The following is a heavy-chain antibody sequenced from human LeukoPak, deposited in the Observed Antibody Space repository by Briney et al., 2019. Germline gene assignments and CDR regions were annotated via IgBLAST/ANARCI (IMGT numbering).Heavy chain of an antibody. CDR1: GGTFSSYA. Sequence: ASVKVSCKASGGTFSSYAISWVRQAPGQGLEWMGWINPNSGGTNYAQKFQDRVTMTRDTSISTAYMELSRLRSDDTAVYYCARDRRVRGVTEKYYYYMDVWGKGTTVTVSS. CDR2: INPNSGGT. V-gene: IGHV1-2*02. J-gene: IGHJ6*03. D-gene: IGHD3-10*01. CDR3: ARDRRVRGVTEKYYYYMDV.